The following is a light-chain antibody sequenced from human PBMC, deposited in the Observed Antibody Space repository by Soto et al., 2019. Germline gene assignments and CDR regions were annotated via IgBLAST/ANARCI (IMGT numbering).Light chain of an antibody. Sequence: QSALPQPASVSGSDGQSINISCSGTMRDVGAYNLVSWYQQHPGTAPKLIIYEVRNRPSGISSRFSGSRSGNTASLTISGLQSEDEGYYYCSAYTARSTLVFGGGTKLTVL. J-gene: IGLJ3*02. V-gene: IGLV2-14*01. CDR3: SAYTARSTLV. CDR2: EVR. CDR1: MRDVGAYNL.